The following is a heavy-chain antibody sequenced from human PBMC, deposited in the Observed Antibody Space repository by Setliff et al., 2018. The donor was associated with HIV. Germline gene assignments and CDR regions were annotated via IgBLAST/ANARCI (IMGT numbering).Heavy chain of an antibody. Sequence: SETLSLTCTVSGGSISSHYWSWIRQPPGKGLEWIGYIYDSGITNYNPPLRSRVTISIDTPKNQFSLKLRSVTAADTAVYYCARDLVAAGFRQEYYYYMDVWGKGTTVTVSS. D-gene: IGHD6-13*01. J-gene: IGHJ6*03. V-gene: IGHV4-59*11. CDR2: IYDSGIT. CDR3: ARDLVAAGFRQEYYYYMDV. CDR1: GGSISSHY.